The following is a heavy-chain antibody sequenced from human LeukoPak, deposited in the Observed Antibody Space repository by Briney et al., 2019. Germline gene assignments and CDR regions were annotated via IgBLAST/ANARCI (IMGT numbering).Heavy chain of an antibody. CDR1: ELTFSNYA. D-gene: IGHD1-20*01. J-gene: IGHJ4*02. CDR2: ISGSGTAT. Sequence: PGGSLRLSCAASELTFSNYAMTWVRQAPGKGLKWVSTISGSGTATYYADSVKGRFTISRDNSKNTLYLQMNGLRAEDTAVYYCAKENNWNDGRFNYFGYWGQGTLVTVSS. V-gene: IGHV3-23*01. CDR3: AKENNWNDGRFNYFGY.